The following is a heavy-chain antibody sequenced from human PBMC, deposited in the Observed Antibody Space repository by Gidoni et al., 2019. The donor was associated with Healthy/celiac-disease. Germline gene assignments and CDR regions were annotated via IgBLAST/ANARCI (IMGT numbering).Heavy chain of an antibody. D-gene: IGHD3-10*02. CDR2: IYPGDSYT. V-gene: IGHV5-51*01. CDR1: GYSFTSYW. CDR3: ARPYLFGYYFDY. Sequence: EVHQVQSGAEVQKPGESLKSSCQSSGYSFTSYWIGWVRQMPGNGLEWMGIIYPGDSYTTYSPSFQGQVTISADKSISTAYLQWSSLEASDTAMYYCARPYLFGYYFDYWGQGTLVTVSS. J-gene: IGHJ4*02.